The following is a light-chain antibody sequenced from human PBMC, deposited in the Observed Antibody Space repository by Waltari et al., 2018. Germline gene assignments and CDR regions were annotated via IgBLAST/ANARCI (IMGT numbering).Light chain of an antibody. CDR1: SSDVGGYNY. J-gene: IGLJ3*02. CDR3: CSYTSSSTWV. V-gene: IGLV2-14*01. Sequence: QSALTQPASVSGSPGQSITISCTGTSSDVGGYNYVSWYQQHPGKAPKLMIYDVSKRPSVFSNRFSGSKSGNTASLTISGLQAEDEADYYCCSYTSSSTWVFGGGTKLTVL. CDR2: DVS.